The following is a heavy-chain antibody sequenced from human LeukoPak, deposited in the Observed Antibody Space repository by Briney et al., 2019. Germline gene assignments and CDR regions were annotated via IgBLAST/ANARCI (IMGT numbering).Heavy chain of an antibody. J-gene: IGHJ3*02. D-gene: IGHD3-9*01. Sequence: SETLSLTCTVSSGSISSYYWSWIRQPPGKGLEWIGYIYYSGSTNYNPSLKSRVTISVDTSKNQFSLKLSSVTAADTAIYYCAREGYFDWLPRAFDIWGQGTMVTVSS. V-gene: IGHV4-59*01. CDR2: IYYSGST. CDR3: AREGYFDWLPRAFDI. CDR1: SGSISSYY.